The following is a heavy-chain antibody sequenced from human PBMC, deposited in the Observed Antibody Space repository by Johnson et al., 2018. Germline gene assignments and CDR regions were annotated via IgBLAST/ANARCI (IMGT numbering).Heavy chain of an antibody. CDR1: GFIFDDFA. CDR3: AKEGVDDAFEI. Sequence: VQSGRSLRLSCEASGFIFDDFAMHWIRQVPGKGLEWVSGISWDSGNIGYADSVKGRFTISRDNAKKSVYLQMSSLRSEDSALYYCAKEGVDDAFEIWGQGTMVTVSS. D-gene: IGHD3-16*01. CDR2: ISWDSGNI. J-gene: IGHJ3*02. V-gene: IGHV3-9*01.